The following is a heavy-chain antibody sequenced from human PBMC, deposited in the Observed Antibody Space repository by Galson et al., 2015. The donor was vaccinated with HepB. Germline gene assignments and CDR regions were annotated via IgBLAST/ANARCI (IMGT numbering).Heavy chain of an antibody. D-gene: IGHD1-26*01. V-gene: IGHV3-23*01. CDR1: GFTFSSYA. CDR2: ISGSGGST. J-gene: IGHJ4*02. Sequence: SLRLSCAASGFTFSSYAMSWVRQAPGKGLEWVSAISGSGGSTYYADSVKGRFTISRDNSKNTLYLQMNSLRAEDTAVYYCAKKRRQSVVGATVDYWGQGTLVAVSS. CDR3: AKKRRQSVVGATVDY.